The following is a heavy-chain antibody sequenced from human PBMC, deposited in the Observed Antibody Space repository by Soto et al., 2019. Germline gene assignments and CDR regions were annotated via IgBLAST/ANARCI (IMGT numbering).Heavy chain of an antibody. CDR2: IYYSGST. CDR3: ARLWGGYYDILTGYYVDY. D-gene: IGHD3-9*01. Sequence: PSETLSLTCTVSGGSISSSSYYWGWIRQPPGKGLEWIGSIYYSGSTYYNPSLKSRVTISVDTSKNQFSLKLSSVTAADTAVYYCARLWGGYYDILTGYYVDYWGQGTLVTAPQ. CDR1: GGSISSSSYY. V-gene: IGHV4-39*01. J-gene: IGHJ4*02.